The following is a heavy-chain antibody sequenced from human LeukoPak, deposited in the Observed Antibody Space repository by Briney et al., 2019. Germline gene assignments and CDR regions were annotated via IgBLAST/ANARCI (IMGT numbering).Heavy chain of an antibody. CDR1: GFTFSSYG. J-gene: IGHJ4*02. CDR3: AKDREGIAAAGTLVDY. V-gene: IGHV3-30*02. CDR2: IRYDGNSK. D-gene: IGHD6-13*01. Sequence: PGGSLRLSCAASGFTFSSYGMHWVRQAPGKGLEWVAFIRYDGNSKYYADSVKGRFTISRDNPKNTLYLQMSSLRAEDTAMYYCAKDREGIAAAGTLVDYWGQGTLVTVSS.